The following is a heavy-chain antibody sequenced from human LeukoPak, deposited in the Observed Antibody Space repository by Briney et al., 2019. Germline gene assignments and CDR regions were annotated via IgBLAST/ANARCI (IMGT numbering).Heavy chain of an antibody. CDR1: GGSISSYY. CDR3: ARGSGWYLH. D-gene: IGHD6-19*01. J-gene: IGHJ4*02. CDR2: IYYTGST. Sequence: SETLSLTCTVSGGSISSYYWSWIRQPPGKGLEWIAYIYYTGSTSYNPSLKSRVTISVDTSKNQFSLKVSSVTAADTAVYYCARGSGWYLHWGQGTQVTVSS. V-gene: IGHV4-59*01.